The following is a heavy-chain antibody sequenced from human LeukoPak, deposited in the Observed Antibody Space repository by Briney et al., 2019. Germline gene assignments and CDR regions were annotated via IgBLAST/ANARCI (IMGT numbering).Heavy chain of an antibody. V-gene: IGHV3-23*01. J-gene: IGHJ5*01. CDR2: ISGDAITT. D-gene: IGHD4/OR15-4a*01. CDR3: AKDASPYSNYAVRWFDS. Sequence: LPGGSLRLSCTASGFSFRTYIMAWVRQVPGKGLEWISAISGDAITTYYAVPVKGRFTISRDNFRNTLSLQMDSLRADDSAVYYCAKDASPYSNYAVRWFDSWGQGTLVTASS. CDR1: GFSFRTYI.